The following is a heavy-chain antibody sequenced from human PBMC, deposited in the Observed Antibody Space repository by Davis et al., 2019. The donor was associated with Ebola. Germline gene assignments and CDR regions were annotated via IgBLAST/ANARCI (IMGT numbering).Heavy chain of an antibody. D-gene: IGHD3-3*01. J-gene: IGHJ5*02. CDR3: ARLYYDFWFDP. Sequence: MPSETLSLTCTVSGGSISSSIYYWGWIRQPPGKGLEWIGEINHSGSTNYNPSLKSRVTISVDTSKNQFSLKLSSVTAADTAVYYCARLYYDFWFDPWGQGTLVTVSS. CDR1: GGSISSSIYY. CDR2: INHSGST. V-gene: IGHV4-39*07.